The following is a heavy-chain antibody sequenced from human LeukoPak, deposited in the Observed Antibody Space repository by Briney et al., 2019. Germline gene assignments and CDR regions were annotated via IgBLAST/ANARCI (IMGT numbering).Heavy chain of an antibody. J-gene: IGHJ6*03. CDR1: GASITSYH. V-gene: IGHV4-59*01. D-gene: IGHD6-13*01. CDR2: IYYSGST. Sequence: SETLSLTCTVSGASITSYHWSWIRQPAGKGLEWIGYIYYSGSTNYNPSLKSRVTISVDTSKNQFSLKLSSVTAADTAVYYCARDHPNSSSWYLPVGYYYYMDVWGKGTTVTVSS. CDR3: ARDHPNSSSWYLPVGYYYYMDV.